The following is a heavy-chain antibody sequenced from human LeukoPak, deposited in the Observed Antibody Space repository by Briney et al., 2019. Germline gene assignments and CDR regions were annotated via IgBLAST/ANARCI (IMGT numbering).Heavy chain of an antibody. J-gene: IGHJ4*02. CDR2: FDTEDDEI. CDR1: GYSLTQLS. CDR3: ATGLSYNWRIFDY. Sequence: ASVKVSCKVSGYSLTQLSVHWVRQAPAKGLEGMGGFDTEDDEIIYAQTFQGRVTMTEDTATDTVYMELTSLRSEDTSIYFCATGLSYNWRIFDYWGQGTLVTVSS. V-gene: IGHV1-24*01. D-gene: IGHD1-20*01.